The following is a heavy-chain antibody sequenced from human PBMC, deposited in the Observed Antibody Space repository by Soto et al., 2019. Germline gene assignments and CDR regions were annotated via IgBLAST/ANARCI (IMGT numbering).Heavy chain of an antibody. J-gene: IGHJ4*02. CDR3: ARTETYGYSTLLGY. D-gene: IGHD5-18*01. Sequence: QVQLVQSGAEVKKPGSSVKVSCKASGGTFSSYAISWVRQAPGQGLEWMGGIIPIFGTANYAQKFQGRVTITADESTSTAYMELSNLRSEDTAVYYCARTETYGYSTLLGYWGQGTLVTVSS. V-gene: IGHV1-69*01. CDR1: GGTFSSYA. CDR2: IIPIFGTA.